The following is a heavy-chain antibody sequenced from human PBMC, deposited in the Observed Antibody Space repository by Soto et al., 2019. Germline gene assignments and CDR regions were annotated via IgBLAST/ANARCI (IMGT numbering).Heavy chain of an antibody. V-gene: IGHV1-18*01. CDR1: GYTFTSYG. Sequence: ASVKVSCKASGYTFTSYGINWVRQAPGQGLEWMGWISPYNSNTHYVEKFQGRVTMTTDTSTNIAYMELRSLTSDDTAVYFCARDYDGSAFDYWGQGIQVTVSS. J-gene: IGHJ4*02. D-gene: IGHD3-22*01. CDR2: ISPYNSNT. CDR3: ARDYDGSAFDY.